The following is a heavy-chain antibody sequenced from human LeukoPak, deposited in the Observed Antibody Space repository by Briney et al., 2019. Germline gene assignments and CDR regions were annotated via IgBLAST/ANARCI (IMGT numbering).Heavy chain of an antibody. V-gene: IGHV3-74*01. CDR2: INSDGSST. Sequence: GGSLRLSCAASGFTFSSYWMHWVRHAPGKGLVWVSRINSDGSSTSYADSVKGRFTISRDNAKNTLYLQMNSLRAEDTAVYYCASTYYDYVWGSLDYWGQGTLVTVSS. D-gene: IGHD3-16*01. CDR1: GFTFSSYW. J-gene: IGHJ4*02. CDR3: ASTYYDYVWGSLDY.